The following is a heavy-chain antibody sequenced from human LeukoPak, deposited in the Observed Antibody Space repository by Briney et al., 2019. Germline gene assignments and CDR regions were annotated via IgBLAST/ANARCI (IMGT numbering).Heavy chain of an antibody. Sequence: PSETLSLTCAVSGGSISSSNWWSWVRQPPGKGLEWIGEIYHSGSTNYNPSLKSRVTIPVDKSKNQFSLKLSSVTAADTAVYYCARSSGSYSPFDYWGQGTLVTVSS. CDR2: IYHSGST. CDR1: GGSISSSNW. D-gene: IGHD1-26*01. CDR3: ARSSGSYSPFDY. V-gene: IGHV4-4*02. J-gene: IGHJ4*02.